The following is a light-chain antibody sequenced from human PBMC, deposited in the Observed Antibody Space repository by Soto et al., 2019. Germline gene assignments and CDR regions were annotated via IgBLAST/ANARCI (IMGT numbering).Light chain of an antibody. J-gene: IGKJ1*01. Sequence: DIQLTQSPSSLSASVGGRITFTCRASQNIRSYLNWYQQKPGKAPNLLIYAASSLQGGVPSRFSGSGSGTDFSLTISGLQPEDFATCYCQQSYSTWTFGQGTKGDIK. CDR1: QNIRSY. CDR2: AAS. V-gene: IGKV1-39*01. CDR3: QQSYSTWT.